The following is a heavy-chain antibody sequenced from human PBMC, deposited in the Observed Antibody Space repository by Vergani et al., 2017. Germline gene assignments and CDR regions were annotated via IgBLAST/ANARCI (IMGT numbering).Heavy chain of an antibody. J-gene: IGHJ4*02. CDR1: GGSISSGGYS. D-gene: IGHD6-13*01. Sequence: QLQLQESGSGLVKPSQTLSLTCAVSGGSISSGGYSWSWIRQPPGKGLEWVGYIYNSGSTYYNPSLKSRVTISVDRSKNQFSRKLSSVNAADTAVYYCAQSNGAAAGSYDYWGQGTLVTVSS. CDR2: IYNSGST. CDR3: AQSNGAAAGSYDY. V-gene: IGHV4-30-2*01.